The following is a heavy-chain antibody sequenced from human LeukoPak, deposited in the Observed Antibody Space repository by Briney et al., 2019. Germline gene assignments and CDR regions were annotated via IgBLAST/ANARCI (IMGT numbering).Heavy chain of an antibody. V-gene: IGHV3-30*02. CDR1: GFTFSNAW. J-gene: IGHJ4*02. CDR2: IRYDGSEK. CDR3: AKDSEFYFDSSGYEDY. D-gene: IGHD3-22*01. Sequence: PGGSLRLSCAASGFTFSNAWMSWVRQAPGKGLEWVSFIRYDGSEKYYADSVKGRFTISRDNSKNTLYLQMNSLRADDTAVYYCAKDSEFYFDSSGYEDYWGQGTLVTVSS.